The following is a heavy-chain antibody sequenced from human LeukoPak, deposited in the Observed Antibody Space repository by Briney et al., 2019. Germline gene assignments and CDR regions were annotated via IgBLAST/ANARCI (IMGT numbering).Heavy chain of an antibody. J-gene: IGHJ4*02. Sequence: GGSLRLSCAASGFTFSSYWMSWVRQAPGTGLEWVANIKQDGSDRNYVTSVRGRFTISRDNAESSLFLQMNSLRAEDTAVYYCVRNLAVAGTCFDSWGQGTLVTVSS. CDR1: GFTFSSYW. CDR2: IKQDGSDR. V-gene: IGHV3-7*03. D-gene: IGHD6-19*01. CDR3: VRNLAVAGTCFDS.